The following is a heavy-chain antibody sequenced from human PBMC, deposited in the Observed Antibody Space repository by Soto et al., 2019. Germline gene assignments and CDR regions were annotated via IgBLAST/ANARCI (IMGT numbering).Heavy chain of an antibody. V-gene: IGHV3-23*01. CDR3: AKEIYYYDSSGHPFDY. D-gene: IGHD3-22*01. J-gene: IGHJ4*02. CDR1: GFTFSSYA. Sequence: GGSLRLSCAASGFTFSSYAMSWVRQAPGKGLEWVSAISGSGGSTYYADSVKGRFTISRDNSKNTLYLQMNSLRAEDTAVYYCAKEIYYYDSSGHPFDYWGQGTLVTVSS. CDR2: ISGSGGST.